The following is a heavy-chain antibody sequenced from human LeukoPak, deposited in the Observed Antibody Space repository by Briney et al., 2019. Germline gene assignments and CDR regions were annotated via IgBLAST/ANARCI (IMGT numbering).Heavy chain of an antibody. CDR2: ISGSGGST. V-gene: IGHV3-23*01. J-gene: IGHJ4*02. Sequence: GGSLRLSCAASGFTFSSYSMNWVRQAPGKGLEWVSAISGSGGSTYYADSVKGRFTISRDNSKNTLYLQMNSLRAEDTAVYYCAKGDDSSGFDYWGQGTLVTVSS. CDR3: AKGDDSSGFDY. CDR1: GFTFSSYS. D-gene: IGHD3-22*01.